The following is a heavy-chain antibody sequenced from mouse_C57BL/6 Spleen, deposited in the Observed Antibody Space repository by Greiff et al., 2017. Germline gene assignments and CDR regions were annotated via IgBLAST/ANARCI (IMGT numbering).Heavy chain of an antibody. CDR1: GYAFTNYL. D-gene: IGHD1-1*01. V-gene: IGHV1-54*01. CDR3: ARDYGSSYGGFAY. Sequence: VQLVESGAELVRPGTSVKVSCKASGYAFTNYLIEWVKQRPGQGLEWIGVINPGSGGTNYNEKFKGKATLTADKSSSTAYMQLSSLTSEDSAVYFCARDYGSSYGGFAYWGQGTLVTVSA. CDR2: INPGSGGT. J-gene: IGHJ3*01.